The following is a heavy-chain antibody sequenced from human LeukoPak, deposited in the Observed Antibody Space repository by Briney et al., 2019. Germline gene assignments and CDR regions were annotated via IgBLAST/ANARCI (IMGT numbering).Heavy chain of an antibody. CDR2: ISSSGSTI. D-gene: IGHD1-26*01. CDR1: GFTFSDYY. V-gene: IGHV3-11*01. Sequence: GGSLRLSCAASGFTFSDYYMSWIRQAPGKGLEWVSYISSSGSTIYYADSVKGRFTISRDNAKNSLYLQMNSLRAEDTAVYYCAKDSSGSYVYYFDYWGQGTLVTVSS. J-gene: IGHJ4*02. CDR3: AKDSSGSYVYYFDY.